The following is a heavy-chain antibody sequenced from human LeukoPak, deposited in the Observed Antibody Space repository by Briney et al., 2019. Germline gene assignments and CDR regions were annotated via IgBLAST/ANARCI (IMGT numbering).Heavy chain of an antibody. CDR3: AKVIERWPQFGVDY. V-gene: IGHV3-23*01. J-gene: IGHJ4*02. CDR1: GFTLSSYA. Sequence: GGSLRLSCAASGFTLSSYAMSWVRQAPGKGLEWVSDISGSGGSTYYADSVKGRFTISRDNSKNTLYLQMNSLRAEDTAVYYCAKVIERWPQFGVDYWGQGTLVTVSS. D-gene: IGHD5-24*01. CDR2: ISGSGGST.